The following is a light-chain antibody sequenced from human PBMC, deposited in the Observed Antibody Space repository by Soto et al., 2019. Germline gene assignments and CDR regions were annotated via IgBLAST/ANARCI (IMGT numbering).Light chain of an antibody. CDR3: QQYGSLYT. CDR2: GAS. J-gene: IGKJ2*01. V-gene: IGKV3-20*01. Sequence: EIVLTQSPGTLSLSPGERATLSCRASRSVSGNYLAWYQQKPGQAPRLLMSGASSRATGIPDGFSGSGSGTDFTLTISRIEPEDFAVYYCQQYGSLYTFGQGTKLEIK. CDR1: RSVSGNY.